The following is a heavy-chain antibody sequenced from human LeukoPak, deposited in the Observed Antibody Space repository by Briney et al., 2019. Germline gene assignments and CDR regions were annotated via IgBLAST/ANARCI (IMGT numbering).Heavy chain of an antibody. CDR3: ARGSSIHYYDSDIKDLYIDL. D-gene: IGHD3-22*01. V-gene: IGHV3-21*01. J-gene: IGHJ2*01. CDR1: GFTFRYYN. Sequence: GGSLRLSCAASGFTFRYYNMNWVRQAPGMGLEWVSSIGSSGNYIYYADSMKGRFTISRDDAKNSLFLQLNSLSAEDTAVYYCARGSSIHYYDSDIKDLYIDLWGRGTLVTVSS. CDR2: IGSSGNYI.